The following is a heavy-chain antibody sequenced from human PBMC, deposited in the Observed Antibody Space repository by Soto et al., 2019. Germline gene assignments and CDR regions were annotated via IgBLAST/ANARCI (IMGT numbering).Heavy chain of an antibody. V-gene: IGHV1-18*01. J-gene: IGHJ5*02. D-gene: IGHD2-15*01. CDR3: ARELAKDIVVVVAASNWFDP. Sequence: ASVKVSCKASGYTFTSYGISWVRQAPGQGLEWMGWISAYNGNTNYAQKLQGRVTMTTDTSTSTAYMELRSLRSDDPAVYYCARELAKDIVVVVAASNWFDPWGQGTLVTVSS. CDR1: GYTFTSYG. CDR2: ISAYNGNT.